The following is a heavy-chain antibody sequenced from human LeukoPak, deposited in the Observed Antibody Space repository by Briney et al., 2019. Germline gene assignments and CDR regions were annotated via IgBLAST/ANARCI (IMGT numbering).Heavy chain of an antibody. CDR2: INPNSGGT. V-gene: IGHV1-2*06. CDR3: ARDRDYVWGSYRRTSNWFDP. Sequence: ASVKVSCKASGYTFTVYYMHWVRQAPGQGLEWMGRINPNSGGTNYAQKFQGRVTMTRDTSISTAYMELSRLRSDDTAVYYCARDRDYVWGSYRRTSNWFDPWGQGTLVTVSS. J-gene: IGHJ5*02. D-gene: IGHD3-16*02. CDR1: GYTFTVYY.